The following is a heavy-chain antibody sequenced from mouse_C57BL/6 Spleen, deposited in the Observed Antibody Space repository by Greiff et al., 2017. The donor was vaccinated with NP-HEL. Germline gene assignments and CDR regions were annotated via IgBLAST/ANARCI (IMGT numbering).Heavy chain of an antibody. J-gene: IGHJ1*03. V-gene: IGHV1-22*01. CDR2: INPNNGGT. CDR3: ARWRDGYYGYFDV. CDR1: GYTFTDYN. D-gene: IGHD2-3*01. Sequence: VQLQQSGPELVKPGASVKMSCKASGYTFTDYNMHWVKQSHGKSLEWIGYINPNNGGTSFCQKFKGKATLTVNKSSSTAYMERRSLTAEDAAVYYCARWRDGYYGYFDVWGTGTTGTGSS.